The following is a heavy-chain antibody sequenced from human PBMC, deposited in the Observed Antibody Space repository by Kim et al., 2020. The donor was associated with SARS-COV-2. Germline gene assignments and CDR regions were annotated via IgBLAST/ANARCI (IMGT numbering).Heavy chain of an antibody. CDR3: ARASRSILPGTFDY. CDR2: ISSSGSTI. D-gene: IGHD3-10*01. V-gene: IGHV3-11*01. J-gene: IGHJ4*02. CDR1: GFTFSDYY. Sequence: GGSLRLSCAASGFTFSDYYMSWIRQAPGKGLEWVSYISSSGSTIYSADSVKGRFTISRDNARDSLYLQMNSLRVEDTAVYYCARASRSILPGTFDYWGQGTLVTVS.